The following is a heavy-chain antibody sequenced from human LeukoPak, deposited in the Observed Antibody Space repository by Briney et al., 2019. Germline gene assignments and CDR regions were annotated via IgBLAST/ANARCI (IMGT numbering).Heavy chain of an antibody. Sequence: PSETLSLTCTVSGASIKSYYWSWIRQPPGKGLEWVGYIFDSGTTNYNPSLKSRVTISVDTSKNQFSLKLSPVTAADTAVYYCSVRLGDRSTSFDPWGQGTLATVSS. V-gene: IGHV4-59*08. CDR3: SVRLGDRSTSFDP. CDR1: GASIKSYY. D-gene: IGHD3-16*01. CDR2: IFDSGTT. J-gene: IGHJ5*02.